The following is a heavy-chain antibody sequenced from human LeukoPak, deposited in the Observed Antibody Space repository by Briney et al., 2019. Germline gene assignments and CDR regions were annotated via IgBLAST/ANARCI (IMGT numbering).Heavy chain of an antibody. D-gene: IGHD3-10*01. Sequence: GGSLRLSCAAPGFSLSNYWMSWVRQAPGKGLEWVANINQDGSDKYYVDSVMGRFTISKDNAKNSVYLQMNSLRPEDTAIYYCAWYGVTHGLDVWGQGTTVTVSS. CDR1: GFSLSNYW. CDR2: INQDGSDK. CDR3: AWYGVTHGLDV. J-gene: IGHJ6*02. V-gene: IGHV3-7*01.